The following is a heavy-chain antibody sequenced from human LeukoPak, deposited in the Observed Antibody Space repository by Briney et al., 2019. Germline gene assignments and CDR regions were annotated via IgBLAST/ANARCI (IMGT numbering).Heavy chain of an antibody. D-gene: IGHD1-26*01. Sequence: GASVKVSCKASGYTFTGYYMHWVRQAPGQGVEWMGWFNPNSGGTNYAQKFQGRVTMTRDTSLSTAYMELSRLRSDDTAVYYCARDQDTEWELRDYYYGMDVWGQGTTVTVSS. J-gene: IGHJ6*02. CDR2: FNPNSGGT. CDR3: ARDQDTEWELRDYYYGMDV. CDR1: GYTFTGYY. V-gene: IGHV1-2*02.